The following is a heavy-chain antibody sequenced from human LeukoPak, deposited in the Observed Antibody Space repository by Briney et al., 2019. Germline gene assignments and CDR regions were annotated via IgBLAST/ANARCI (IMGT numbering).Heavy chain of an antibody. CDR2: MNPNSGNT. V-gene: IGHV1-8*01. CDR1: GYTFTSYD. J-gene: IGHJ6*02. Sequence: ASVKVSCKASGYTFTSYDINWVRQATGQGLEWMGWMNPNSGNTGYAQKFQGRVTMTRNTSISTAYMELSSPRSEGTAVYYCARLEIAVAGTPSRNYYYYYGMDVWGQGTTVTVSS. D-gene: IGHD6-19*01. CDR3: ARLEIAVAGTPSRNYYYYYGMDV.